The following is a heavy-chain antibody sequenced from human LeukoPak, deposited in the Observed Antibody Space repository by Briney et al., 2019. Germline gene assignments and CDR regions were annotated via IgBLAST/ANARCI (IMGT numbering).Heavy chain of an antibody. CDR1: GFTFSSYA. CDR3: ARPDDSSGYYIEY. V-gene: IGHV3-30-3*01. CDR2: ISYDGSNK. D-gene: IGHD3-22*01. J-gene: IGHJ4*02. Sequence: PGGSLRLSCAASGFTFSSYAMHWVRQAPGKGLEWVAVISYDGSNKYYADSVKGRFTISRDNSKNTLYLQMNSLRAEDTAVYYCARPDDSSGYYIEYWGQGTLVTVSS.